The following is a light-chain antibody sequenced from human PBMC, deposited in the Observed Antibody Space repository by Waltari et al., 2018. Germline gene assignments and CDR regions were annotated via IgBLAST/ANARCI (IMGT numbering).Light chain of an antibody. CDR2: DDD. CDR1: HIGTKA. Sequence: SYVLTQLSSMSVTPGQTARIVCGGRHIGTKAVHWYQRKAGQAPLLVLHDDDTRPSVIPDRFSGTNSGDTATLTISGVEAEDEADYFCQVWDSHTVVFGGGTNLTVL. CDR3: QVWDSHTVV. J-gene: IGLJ2*01. V-gene: IGLV3-21*02.